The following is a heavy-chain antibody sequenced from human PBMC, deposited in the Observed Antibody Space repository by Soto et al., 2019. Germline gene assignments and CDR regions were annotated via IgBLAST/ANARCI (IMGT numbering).Heavy chain of an antibody. CDR2: ISGSGGST. D-gene: IGHD3-3*01. Sequence: EVQLLESGGGLVQPGGSLRLSCAASGFTFSSYAMSWVRQAPGKGLEWVSAISGSGGSTYYADSVKGRFTISRDNSKNTLYLQMNSLRAEDTAVYYCAKVGVTIFGVDRGWFDLWGQGTLVTVSS. CDR3: AKVGVTIFGVDRGWFDL. CDR1: GFTFSSYA. J-gene: IGHJ5*02. V-gene: IGHV3-23*01.